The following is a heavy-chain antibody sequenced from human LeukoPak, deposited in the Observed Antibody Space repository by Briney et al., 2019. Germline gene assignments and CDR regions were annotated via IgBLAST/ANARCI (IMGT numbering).Heavy chain of an antibody. D-gene: IGHD5-12*01. CDR2: IYPDDSDP. CDR1: GYTFSTYW. J-gene: IGHJ4*02. CDR3: ARPSGYNRYDRPFDY. V-gene: IGHV5-51*01. Sequence: GESLKISCQGSGYTFSTYWIAWMRQMPGKGLEWMGIIYPDDSDPRYSPSFQGQVTISADKSISTAYLQWSSLKASDTGMYYCARPSGYNRYDRPFDYWGQGTLVTVSS.